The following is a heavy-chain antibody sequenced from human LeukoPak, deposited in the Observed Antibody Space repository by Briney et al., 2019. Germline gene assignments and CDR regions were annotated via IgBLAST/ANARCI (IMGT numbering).Heavy chain of an antibody. J-gene: IGHJ3*02. CDR1: GFTVSSNY. D-gene: IGHD1-26*01. CDR3: ARENGRRAGRAFDI. V-gene: IGHV3-53*01. Sequence: GGSLRLSCAASGFTVSSNYMSWVRQAPGKGLEGVSVIYSGGSTYYADSVKGRFTISRDNSKNTLYLQMNSLRAEDTAVYYCARENGRRAGRAFDIWGQGTMVTVSS. CDR2: IYSGGST.